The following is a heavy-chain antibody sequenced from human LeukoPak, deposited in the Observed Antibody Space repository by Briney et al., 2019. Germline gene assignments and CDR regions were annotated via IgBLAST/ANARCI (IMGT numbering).Heavy chain of an antibody. J-gene: IGHJ4*02. CDR2: IYYSGST. D-gene: IGHD3-3*01. V-gene: IGHV4-59*01. CDR1: GGSISSYY. Sequence: SETLSLTCTVSGGSISSYYWSWIRQPAGKGLEWIGYIYYSGSTNYNPSLKSRVTISVDTSKNQFSLKLSSVTAADTAVYYCARAVSLEWLPFLDYWGQGTLVTVSS. CDR3: ARAVSLEWLPFLDY.